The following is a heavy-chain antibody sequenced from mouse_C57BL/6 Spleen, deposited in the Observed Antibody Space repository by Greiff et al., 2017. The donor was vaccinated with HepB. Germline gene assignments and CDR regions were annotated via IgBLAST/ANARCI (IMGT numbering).Heavy chain of an antibody. D-gene: IGHD2-1*01. CDR1: GFNIKDDY. CDR3: TPYGNSAWFAY. J-gene: IGHJ3*01. V-gene: IGHV14-4*01. CDR2: IDPENGDT. Sequence: EVQLQESGAELVRPGASVKLSCTASGFNIKDDYMHWVKQRPEQGLEWIGWIDPENGDTEYASKFQGKATITADTSSNTADLQLSSLTSEDTAVYYCTPYGNSAWFAYWGHGTLVTVSA.